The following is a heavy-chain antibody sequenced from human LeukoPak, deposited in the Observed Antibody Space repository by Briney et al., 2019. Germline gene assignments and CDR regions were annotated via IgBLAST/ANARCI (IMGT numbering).Heavy chain of an antibody. CDR1: GGSISSGIYY. CDR2: IYASGST. V-gene: IGHV4-61*02. CDR3: ARGHHYGDYFDY. D-gene: IGHD4-17*01. Sequence: DPSQTLSLTCTVSGGSISSGIYYWSWIRQPAGKGLEWIGRIYASGSTSYNPSLKSRVTISVDTSKNQFSLKLSSVTAADTAVYSCARGHHYGDYFDYWGQGALVTVSS. J-gene: IGHJ4*02.